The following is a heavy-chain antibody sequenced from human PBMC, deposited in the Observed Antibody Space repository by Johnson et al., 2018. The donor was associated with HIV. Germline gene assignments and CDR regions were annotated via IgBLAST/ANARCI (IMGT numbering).Heavy chain of an antibody. Sequence: QVQLVESGGGVVQPGRSLRLSCAASGFTFSSYAMHWVRQAPGKGLEWVAVISYDGSNKYYADSMKGRFTISRDNSKNTLYLQMGSLRAEDMAVYYCARADEWELVGRGYAFDIWGLGTKVTVSS. V-gene: IGHV3-30*14. CDR2: ISYDGSNK. CDR1: GFTFSSYA. J-gene: IGHJ3*02. CDR3: ARADEWELVGRGYAFDI. D-gene: IGHD1-26*01.